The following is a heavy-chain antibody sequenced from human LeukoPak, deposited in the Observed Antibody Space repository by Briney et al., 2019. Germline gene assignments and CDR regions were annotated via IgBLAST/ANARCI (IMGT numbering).Heavy chain of an antibody. V-gene: IGHV1-69*01. D-gene: IGHD3-3*01. CDR3: ARDYYDFWSGYYYYYYYMDV. CDR1: GGTFSSYA. J-gene: IGHJ6*03. CDR2: IIPIFGTA. Sequence: SVKVSCKASGGTFSSYAISWVRQAPGQGLEWMGGIIPIFGTANYAQKFQGRVTITADESTRTAYMELSSLRSEDTAVYYCARDYYDFWSGYYYYYYYMDVWGKGTTVTVSS.